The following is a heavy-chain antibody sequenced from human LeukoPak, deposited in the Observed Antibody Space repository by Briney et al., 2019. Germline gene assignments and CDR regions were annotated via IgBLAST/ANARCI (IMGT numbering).Heavy chain of an antibody. CDR3: ARGEYGLFDY. CDR1: GGSISGGSYY. CDR2: IYYSGST. D-gene: IGHD2/OR15-2a*01. V-gene: IGHV4-61*01. Sequence: SETLSLTCTASGGSISGGSYYWSWIRQPPGKGLEWIGYIYYSGSTKYNLSLKSRVTISVDTSKNQLSLKLSSVTAADTAVYYCARGEYGLFDYWGQGTLVTVSS. J-gene: IGHJ4*02.